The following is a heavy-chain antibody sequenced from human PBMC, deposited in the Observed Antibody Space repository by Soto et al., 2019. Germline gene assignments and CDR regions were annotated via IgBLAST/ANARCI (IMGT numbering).Heavy chain of an antibody. Sequence: PSETLSLTCTVSGGSISSGDYYWSWIRQPPGKGLEWIGYIYYSGSTYYNPSLKSRVTISVDTSKNQFSLRAEDTAVYYCARDPPTYDSSGYYPQGYGMDVWGQGTTVTVSS. V-gene: IGHV4-30-4*02. CDR2: IYYSGST. J-gene: IGHJ6*02. CDR3: ARDPPTYDSSGYYPQGYGMDV. D-gene: IGHD3-22*01. CDR1: GGSISSGDYY.